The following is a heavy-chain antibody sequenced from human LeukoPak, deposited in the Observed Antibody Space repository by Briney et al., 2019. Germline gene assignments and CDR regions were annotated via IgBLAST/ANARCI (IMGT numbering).Heavy chain of an antibody. V-gene: IGHV1-2*02. Sequence: ASVKVSCKASGYTFTGYYMHWVRQAPGQGLEWMGWINPNSGGTNYAQKFQGRVTMTGDASISTAYMELSRLRSDDTAVYYCARGRFQLLWFGELPYDWGQGTLVTVSS. CDR1: GYTFTGYY. CDR2: INPNSGGT. CDR3: ARGRFQLLWFGELPYD. J-gene: IGHJ4*02. D-gene: IGHD3-10*01.